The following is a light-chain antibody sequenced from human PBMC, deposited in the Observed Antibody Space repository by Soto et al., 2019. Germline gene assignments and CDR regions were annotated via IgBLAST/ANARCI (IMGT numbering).Light chain of an antibody. CDR1: QSVSSSY. V-gene: IGKV3-20*01. Sequence: EIVLTQSPGTLSLSPGESATLSCRASQSVSSSYLAWYQQKPGQAPRLLISAAYSRASGIPGRFSGSGSGTDFTLLIRSLEPEDCAVYYCQHYGGPFTFGPGTKVDIK. CDR3: QHYGGPFT. J-gene: IGKJ3*01. CDR2: AAY.